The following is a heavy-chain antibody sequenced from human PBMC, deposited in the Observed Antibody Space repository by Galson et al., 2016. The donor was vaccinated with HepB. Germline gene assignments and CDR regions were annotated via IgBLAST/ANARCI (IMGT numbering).Heavy chain of an antibody. Sequence: SLRFSCAAYGFTFSSYGMHWVRQAPGKGLEWVAVISYDGSDKYYADSVKGRFTISRDNSKNTLYLQMSSLRAEDTAVYYCAKDVWRGSGTDYHGMDVWGQGTTVTVSS. CDR2: ISYDGSDK. CDR3: AKDVWRGSGTDYHGMDV. CDR1: GFTFSSYG. V-gene: IGHV3-30*18. J-gene: IGHJ6*02. D-gene: IGHD1-1*01.